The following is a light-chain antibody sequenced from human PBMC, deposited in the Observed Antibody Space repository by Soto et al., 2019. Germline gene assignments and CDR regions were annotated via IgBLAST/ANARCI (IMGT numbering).Light chain of an antibody. V-gene: IGLV2-14*01. J-gene: IGLJ1*01. CDR2: DVS. CDR3: SSYTTSGTRV. CDR1: SSDVGNYNY. Sequence: LTQPASVSGSPGQSITISCTGTSSDVGNYNYVSWYQQHPAKAPKPMVYDVSNRPSGVSNRFSGSKSGNTASLTISGLQAEDEADYYCSSYTTSGTRVFGTGTKVTVL.